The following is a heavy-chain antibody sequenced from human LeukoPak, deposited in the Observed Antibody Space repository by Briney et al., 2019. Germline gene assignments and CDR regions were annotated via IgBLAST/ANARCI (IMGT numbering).Heavy chain of an antibody. CDR2: ISGSGGST. Sequence: GGSLRLSCAASGFTFSSYGMSWVRQAPGKGLEWVSAISGSGGSTYYADSVKGRFIISRDNSKNTLYLQMNSLRAEDTAVYYCAKGPTYYDILTGYYNRAFDIWGQGTMVTVSS. D-gene: IGHD3-9*01. CDR1: GFTFSSYG. J-gene: IGHJ3*02. CDR3: AKGPTYYDILTGYYNRAFDI. V-gene: IGHV3-23*01.